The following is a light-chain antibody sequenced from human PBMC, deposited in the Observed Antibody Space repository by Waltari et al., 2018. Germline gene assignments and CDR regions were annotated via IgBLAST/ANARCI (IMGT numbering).Light chain of an antibody. Sequence: EIVLTQSPGTLSLSPGERATLSCRASQSVGRFIVWYQQKPGQAPRLLIYEASRRAPGTPDRLSGSGSGTDFSLTISGLEPEDCAVYYCQNHERLPATFGQGTKVEIK. CDR2: EAS. CDR1: QSVGRF. J-gene: IGKJ1*01. V-gene: IGKV3-20*01. CDR3: QNHERLPAT.